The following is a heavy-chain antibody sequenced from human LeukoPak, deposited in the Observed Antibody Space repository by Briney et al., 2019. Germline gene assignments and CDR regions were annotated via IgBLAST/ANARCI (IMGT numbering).Heavy chain of an antibody. CDR1: GFTVSSNY. CDR3: AREENYYYDSSGYARYFDY. J-gene: IGHJ4*02. CDR2: IYSGGST. Sequence: GGSLRLSCAASGFTVSSNYMSWVRQAPGKGLEWVSVIYSGGSTYYADSVKGRFTISRDNSKNTLYLQMNSLRAEDTAVYYCAREENYYYDSSGYARYFDYWGQGTLVTVSS. V-gene: IGHV3-66*01. D-gene: IGHD3-22*01.